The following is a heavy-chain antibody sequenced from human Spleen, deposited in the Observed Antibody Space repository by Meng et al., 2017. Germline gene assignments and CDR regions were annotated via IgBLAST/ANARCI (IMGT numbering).Heavy chain of an antibody. CDR1: GGSFSDYY. D-gene: IGHD2-2*01. V-gene: IGHV4-34*01. CDR2: ITNRGST. J-gene: IGHJ4*02. Sequence: QVQLQQWGTGLLKPSETLSLTCAVYGGSFSDYYWSWIRQSPGKGLEWIGEITNRGSTNYNPSLKSRVTISVDTSKNQLSLKLSSVTAADTAVYYCARGGYCSTTSCPRPLYWGQGTLVTVSS. CDR3: ARGGYCSTTSCPRPLY.